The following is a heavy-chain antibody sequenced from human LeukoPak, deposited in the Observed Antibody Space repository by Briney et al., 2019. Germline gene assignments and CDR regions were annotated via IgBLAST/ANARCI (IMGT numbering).Heavy chain of an antibody. J-gene: IGHJ4*02. Sequence: GGSLRLSCAASGFTFSSYSLNWVRQAPGKGLEWVSSITTSSSYIYYADSVKGRFTISRDNSKNTLYLQMNGLRAEDTAVYYCAKTSDGGYGPFDYWGQGTLVTVSS. V-gene: IGHV3-21*01. CDR2: ITTSSSYI. D-gene: IGHD5-12*01. CDR3: AKTSDGGYGPFDY. CDR1: GFTFSSYS.